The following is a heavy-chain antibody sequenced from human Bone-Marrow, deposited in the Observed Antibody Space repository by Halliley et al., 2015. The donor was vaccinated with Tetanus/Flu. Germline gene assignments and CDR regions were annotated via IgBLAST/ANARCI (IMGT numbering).Heavy chain of an antibody. V-gene: IGHV3-21*06. Sequence: CAASRFDFSTHSMNWVRQAPGKGPEWVSSISGSGAYTFYADSVKGRFTISRDNAKNSLYLQMNSLRAEDTAIYYCARDPAVVVQWVAGTGHPFDYWGQGTLVTVSS. D-gene: IGHD6-19*01. CDR3: ARDPAVVVQWVAGTGHPFDY. J-gene: IGHJ4*02. CDR2: ISGSGAYT. CDR1: RFDFSTHS.